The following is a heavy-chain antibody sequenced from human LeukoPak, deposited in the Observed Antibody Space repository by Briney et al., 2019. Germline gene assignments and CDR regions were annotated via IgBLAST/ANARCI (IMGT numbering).Heavy chain of an antibody. CDR1: GGTFSNYA. J-gene: IGHJ4*02. D-gene: IGHD4-17*01. Sequence: SVKVSCKASGGTFSNYAIGWVRQAPGQGLEWMGGVIPIFSTANYAQKFQGRVTITADRSTSTAYMELSSLRSEDTAVYYCARGDYGDYFDYWGQGTLVTVSS. CDR2: VIPIFSTA. CDR3: ARGDYGDYFDY. V-gene: IGHV1-69*06.